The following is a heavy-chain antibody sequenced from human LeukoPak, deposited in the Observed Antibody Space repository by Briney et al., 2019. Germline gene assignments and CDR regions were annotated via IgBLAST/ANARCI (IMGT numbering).Heavy chain of an antibody. CDR3: ARIRGYDYVWGSYRSYYFDY. Sequence: SGPALVKPTQTLTLTCTFSGFSLSNRGMCVSWIRQPPGKALEWLAHIEWDDDKYYSTSLKTRLTISKDASKNQVVLIMTNMDPVDTATYYCARIRGYDYVWGSYRSYYFDYWGQGTLVTVSS. D-gene: IGHD3-16*02. V-gene: IGHV2-70*01. CDR2: IEWDDDK. J-gene: IGHJ4*02. CDR1: GFSLSNRGMC.